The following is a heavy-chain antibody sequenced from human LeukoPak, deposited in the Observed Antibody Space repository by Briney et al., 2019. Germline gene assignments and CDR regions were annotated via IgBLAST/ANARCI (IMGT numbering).Heavy chain of an antibody. CDR2: ISYDGSNK. V-gene: IGHV3-30*18. CDR1: RFTFSSYG. J-gene: IGHJ4*02. D-gene: IGHD3-22*01. Sequence: GGSLRLSCAASRFTFSSYGIHWVRQAPGKGLEWVAIISYDGSNKYYADSGKGRFTISRDNSKNTLYLQMNSLKPEDTAVYYCAKDLINYYDSGGPLDYWGQGTLVTVSS. CDR3: AKDLINYYDSGGPLDY.